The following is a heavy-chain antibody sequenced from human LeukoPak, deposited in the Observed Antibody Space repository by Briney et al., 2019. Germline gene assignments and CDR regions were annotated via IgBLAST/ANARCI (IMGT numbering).Heavy chain of an antibody. CDR3: ARDSYCGGDCFSGFLDY. Sequence: QPGGSLRLSCAASGFTFSSYSMNWVRQAPGKGLEWVSYITSSSSTIYYADSVKGRFTISRDNAKNSLYLQMNSLRDEDTAVYYCARDSYCGGDCFSGFLDYWGQGTLVTVSS. CDR2: ITSSSSTI. D-gene: IGHD2-21*02. CDR1: GFTFSSYS. V-gene: IGHV3-48*02. J-gene: IGHJ4*02.